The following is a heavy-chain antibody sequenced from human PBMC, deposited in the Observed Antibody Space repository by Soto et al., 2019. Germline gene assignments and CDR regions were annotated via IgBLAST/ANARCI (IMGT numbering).Heavy chain of an antibody. CDR2: IIPIFGTA. D-gene: IGHD3-22*01. Sequence: QVQLVQSGAEVKKPGSSVKVSCKASGGTFSSYAISWVRQAPGQGLEWMGGIIPIFGTANYAQKFQGRVTITADESTSTAYMELSSLRSADTAVYSGAREEDYYDRSGWADYWGQGTLVTVSS. J-gene: IGHJ4*02. CDR1: GGTFSSYA. V-gene: IGHV1-69*01. CDR3: AREEDYYDRSGWADY.